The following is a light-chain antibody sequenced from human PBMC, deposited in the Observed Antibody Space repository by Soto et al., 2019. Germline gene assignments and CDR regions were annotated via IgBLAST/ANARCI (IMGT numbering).Light chain of an antibody. CDR1: SSDVGDYDY. J-gene: IGLJ2*01. CDR2: EVS. Sequence: QSARTQPASVSRSPGQSITISCTGTSSDVGDYDYVSWYQQYAGKAPKMMIYEVSNRPSGVSNRFSGSKSGNTASLTISGLQAEDESDYYCSSYRSSNTLLFGGGTKLTFL. CDR3: SSYRSSNTLL. V-gene: IGLV2-14*01.